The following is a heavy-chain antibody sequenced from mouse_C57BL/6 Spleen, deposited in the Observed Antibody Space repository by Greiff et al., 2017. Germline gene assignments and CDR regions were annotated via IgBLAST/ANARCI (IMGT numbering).Heavy chain of an antibody. CDR1: GYTFTNYW. CDR3: AGWGGYSNSAWFAY. V-gene: IGHV1-63*01. CDR2: IYPGGGYT. Sequence: QVQLKESGAELVRPGTSVKMSCKASGYTFTNYWIGWVKQRPGHGLEWIGDIYPGGGYTNYNEKFKGKATLTADKSSSTAYMQFSSLTSDDSAIYYCAGWGGYSNSAWFAYWGQGTLVTVSA. J-gene: IGHJ3*01. D-gene: IGHD2-5*01.